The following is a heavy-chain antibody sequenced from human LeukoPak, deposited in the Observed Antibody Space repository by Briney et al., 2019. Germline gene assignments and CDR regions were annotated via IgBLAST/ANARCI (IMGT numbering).Heavy chain of an antibody. CDR3: AKDRDGVVRGVNYYYYMDV. Sequence: GGSLRLSCAASGFTFSSYGMHWVRQAPGKGLEWVAFIRYGSNKYYADSVKGRFTISRDNSKNTLYLQMNSLRAEDTAVYYCAKDRDGVVRGVNYYYYMDVWGKGTTVTISS. V-gene: IGHV3-30*02. J-gene: IGHJ6*03. D-gene: IGHD3-10*01. CDR2: IRYGSNK. CDR1: GFTFSSYG.